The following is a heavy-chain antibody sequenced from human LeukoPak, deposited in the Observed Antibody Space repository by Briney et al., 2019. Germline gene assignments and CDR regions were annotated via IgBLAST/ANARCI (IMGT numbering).Heavy chain of an antibody. CDR3: ARVGKWFGESLFDY. CDR1: GGSITSYY. CDR2: IYYSGTT. Sequence: SETLSLTCTVSGGSITSYYWSWIRQPPGKGLEWIGFIYYSGTTNYNPSLKSRVTISVDMSKNQFSLKLSSVTAADTAVYYCARVGKWFGESLFDYWGQGTLVTVSS. V-gene: IGHV4-59*12. J-gene: IGHJ4*02. D-gene: IGHD3-10*01.